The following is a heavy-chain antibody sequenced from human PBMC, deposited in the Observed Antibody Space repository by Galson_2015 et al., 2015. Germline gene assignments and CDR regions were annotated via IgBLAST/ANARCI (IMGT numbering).Heavy chain of an antibody. CDR2: IKQDGTKK. CDR3: ARDLNYMDFDY. V-gene: IGHV3-7*01. J-gene: IGHJ4*02. CDR1: GFTFSSYW. D-gene: IGHD1-7*01. Sequence: SLKLSCAASGFTFSSYWMSWVRQAPGKGLEWVANIKQDGTKKEYLDSVKGRFTISRDNAKSSVYLQMNSLRAEDTAVYYCARDLNYMDFDYWSQGTLVTVSS.